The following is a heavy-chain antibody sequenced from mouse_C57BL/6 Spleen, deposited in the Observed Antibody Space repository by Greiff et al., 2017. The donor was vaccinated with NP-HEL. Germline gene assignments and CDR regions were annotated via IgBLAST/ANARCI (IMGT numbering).Heavy chain of an antibody. Sequence: QVQLQQPGAELVRPGSSVKLSCKASGYTFTSYWMDWVKQRPGQGLDWIGNIYPSDSETHYNQKFKDKATLTVDKSSSTAYMQLSSLTSEDSAVYYCARGPYWGQGTTLTVSS. J-gene: IGHJ2*01. CDR2: IYPSDSET. CDR1: GYTFTSYW. CDR3: ARGPY. V-gene: IGHV1-61*01.